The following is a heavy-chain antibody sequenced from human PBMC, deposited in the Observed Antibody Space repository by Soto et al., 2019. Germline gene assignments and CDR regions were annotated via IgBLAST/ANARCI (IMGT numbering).Heavy chain of an antibody. CDR2: IYTSGST. Sequence: QVQLQESGPGLVKPSETLSLTCTVSGGSISSYYWSWIRQPAGKGLEWIGRIYTSGSTNYNPSLKSRVTMSVDTSKNQFALKLSSVTAADTAVYYCARDYPRGSYLGWYFDLWGRGTLVTVSS. D-gene: IGHD1-26*01. V-gene: IGHV4-4*07. J-gene: IGHJ2*01. CDR3: ARDYPRGSYLGWYFDL. CDR1: GGSISSYY.